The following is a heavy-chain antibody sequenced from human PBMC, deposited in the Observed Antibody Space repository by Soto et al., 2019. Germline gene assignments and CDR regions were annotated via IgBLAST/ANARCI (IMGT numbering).Heavy chain of an antibody. CDR2: IYYSGST. J-gene: IGHJ5*02. D-gene: IGHD2-15*01. V-gene: IGHV4-59*01. CDR3: ARAGELGYCSGGSCYSVFNWFDP. Sequence: SETLSLTCTVSGGSISSYYWSWIRQPPGKGLEWIGYIYYSGSTNYNPSLKSRVTISVDTSKNQFSLKLSSVTAADTAVYYCARAGELGYCSGGSCYSVFNWFDPWGQGTLVTVSS. CDR1: GGSISSYY.